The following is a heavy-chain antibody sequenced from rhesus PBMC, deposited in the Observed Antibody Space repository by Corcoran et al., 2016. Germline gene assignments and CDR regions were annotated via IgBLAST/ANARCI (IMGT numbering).Heavy chain of an antibody. CDR2: ISGSSGST. D-gene: IGHD2-33*01. Sequence: QVQLQESGPGLVKPSETLSLTCAVSGGSVSSSNWWSWIRQPPGKGLEWIGYISGSSGSTYYNPSLKCRVTISTATSKNPFSLKLSSVTAADTAVYYCAREAPANYWGQGVLVTVSS. CDR1: GGSVSSSNW. CDR3: AREAPANY. V-gene: IGHV4-65*01. J-gene: IGHJ4*01.